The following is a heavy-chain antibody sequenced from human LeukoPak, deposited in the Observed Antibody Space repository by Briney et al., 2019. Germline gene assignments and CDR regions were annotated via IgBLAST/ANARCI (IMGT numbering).Heavy chain of an antibody. CDR1: GGSISSYY. V-gene: IGHV4-59*01. J-gene: IGHJ3*02. CDR2: IYYSGST. D-gene: IGHD3-3*01. Sequence: SETLSLTCTVSGGSISSYYWSWIRQPPGKGLVWIGYIYYSGSTNYNPSLKSRVTISVDTSKNQFSLKLSSVTAADTAVYYCAIMTYYDFWSGYSGGGAFDIWGQGTMVTVSS. CDR3: AIMTYYDFWSGYSGGGAFDI.